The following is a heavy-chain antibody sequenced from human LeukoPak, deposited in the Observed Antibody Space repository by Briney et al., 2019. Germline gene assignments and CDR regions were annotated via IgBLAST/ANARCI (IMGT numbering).Heavy chain of an antibody. CDR3: ARIGLLYSSAWHVDY. J-gene: IGHJ4*02. V-gene: IGHV3-20*04. CDR1: GFTFDDYA. Sequence: PGGSLRLSCAASGFTFDDYAMSWVRQAPGKGLEWVSGINWNGGSTGYADSVKGRFTISRDNAKNSLYLQMNSLRAEDTALYYCARIGLLYSSAWHVDYWGQGTLVTVSS. D-gene: IGHD6-19*01. CDR2: INWNGGST.